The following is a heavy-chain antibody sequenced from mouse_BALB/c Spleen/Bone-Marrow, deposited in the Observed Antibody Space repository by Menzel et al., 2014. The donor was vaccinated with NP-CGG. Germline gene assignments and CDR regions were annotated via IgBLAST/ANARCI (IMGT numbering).Heavy chain of an antibody. CDR3: ERDINYGNSWYFDG. CDR2: IRNKANGYTS. D-gene: IGHD2-1*01. J-gene: IGHJ1*01. CDR1: GFTFTDYY. V-gene: IGHV7-3*02. Sequence: VQLKDSGGGLVQPGGSLRLSCATSGFTFTDYYMSWVRQPPGKALEWLGFIRNKANGYTSEYSVSVKVRFTISRDNSHTILNLQMNTLRAEDSATYDCERDINYGNSWYFDGWGAGTTVTVSS.